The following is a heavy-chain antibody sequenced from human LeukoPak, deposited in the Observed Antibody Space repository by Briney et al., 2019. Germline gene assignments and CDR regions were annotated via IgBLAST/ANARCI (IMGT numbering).Heavy chain of an antibody. D-gene: IGHD2-8*01. J-gene: IGHJ5*02. CDR3: ARDSGSYAINRFDP. CDR1: GFTFSSYG. V-gene: IGHV3-33*01. CDR2: IWYDGSNK. Sequence: PGRSLRLSCAASGFTFSSYGMHWVRQAPGKGLEWVAVIWYDGSNKYYADSVKGRFTISRDNSKNTLYLQMNSLRAEDTAVYYCARDSGSYAINRFDPWGQGTLVTVSS.